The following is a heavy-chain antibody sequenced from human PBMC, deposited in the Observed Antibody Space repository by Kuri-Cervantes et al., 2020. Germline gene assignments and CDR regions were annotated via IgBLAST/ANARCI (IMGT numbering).Heavy chain of an antibody. Sequence: ASVKVSCKASGYTFTSYAVHWVRQAPGQRLEWMGWINAGNGNTKYSQRFQGRVTITRDTSASTAYMELSSLRSEDTAVYYCASIPSPSHDYGDYWGQGTLVTVSS. CDR1: GYTFTSYA. V-gene: IGHV1-3*01. CDR3: ASIPSPSHDYGDY. CDR2: INAGNGNT. J-gene: IGHJ4*02.